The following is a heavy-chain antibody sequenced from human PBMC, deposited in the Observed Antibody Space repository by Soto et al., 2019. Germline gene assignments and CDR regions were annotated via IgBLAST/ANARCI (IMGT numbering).Heavy chain of an antibody. CDR1: GGSISRYS. CDR3: ARGLVETPGLWGY. J-gene: IGHJ4*02. CDR2: IYYSGST. V-gene: IGHV4-59*01. Sequence: PSETLSLTCTVSGGSISRYSWSWIRQPPGKGLECIGCIYYSGSTDYNPSLRGRVTISVDTSKNQFSLRLSSVSAADTAVYYCARGLVETPGLWGYWGQGTQVTVSS. D-gene: IGHD1-26*01.